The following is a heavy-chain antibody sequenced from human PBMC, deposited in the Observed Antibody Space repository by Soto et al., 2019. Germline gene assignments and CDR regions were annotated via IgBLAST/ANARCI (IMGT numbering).Heavy chain of an antibody. CDR3: AKGTYYYDSSGFKPWDYFDY. J-gene: IGHJ4*02. CDR2: ISGSGGST. Sequence: GGSLRLSCAASGFTFSSYAMSWVRQAPGKGLEWVSAISGSGGSTYYADSVKGRFTISRDNSKNTLYLQMNSLRAEDTAVYYCAKGTYYYDSSGFKPWDYFDYWGQGTLVTVSS. D-gene: IGHD3-22*01. CDR1: GFTFSSYA. V-gene: IGHV3-23*01.